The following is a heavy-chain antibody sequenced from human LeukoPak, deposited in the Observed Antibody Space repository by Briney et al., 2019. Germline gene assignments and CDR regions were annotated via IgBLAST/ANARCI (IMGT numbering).Heavy chain of an antibody. CDR1: GFTFDDYA. D-gene: IGHD3-22*01. CDR2: ISWNSGSI. J-gene: IGHJ3*02. CDR3: AKDTSLSAYYYDSSGFGAFDI. Sequence: GGSLRLSCAASGFTFDDYAMHWVRQAPGKGLEWVSGISWNSGSIGYADSVKGRFTISRDNAKNSLYLQMNSLRAEATALYYCAKDTSLSAYYYDSSGFGAFDIWGQGTMVTVSS. V-gene: IGHV3-9*01.